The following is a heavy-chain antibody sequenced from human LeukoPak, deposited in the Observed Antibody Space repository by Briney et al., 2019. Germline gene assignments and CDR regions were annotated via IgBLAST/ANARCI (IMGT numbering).Heavy chain of an antibody. CDR3: TNVPRGVGDY. D-gene: IGHD3-10*01. CDR2: IKQDGSEQ. V-gene: IGHV3-7*01. CDR1: GFTFSGYW. J-gene: IGHJ4*02. Sequence: QPGGSLRLSCGASGFTFSGYWMNWVRQAPGRGLEWVAHIKQDGSEQYYVDSVKGRFTISRDNARNALYLQMNSLRAEDTAIYYCTNVPRGVGDYWGQGTLVTVSS.